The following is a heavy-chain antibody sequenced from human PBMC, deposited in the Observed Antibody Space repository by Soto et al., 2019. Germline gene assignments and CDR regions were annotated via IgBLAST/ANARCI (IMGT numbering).Heavy chain of an antibody. D-gene: IGHD3-9*01. J-gene: IGHJ6*02. Sequence: VGSLRLSCAASGFTFSSYSMNWVRQAPGKGLEWVSSISSSSSYIYYADSVKGRFTISRDNAKNSLYLQMNSLRAEDTAAYYCARDFDILTGYYGNYYYYYGMDVWGQGTTVTVSS. CDR1: GFTFSSYS. CDR2: ISSSSSYI. V-gene: IGHV3-21*01. CDR3: ARDFDILTGYYGNYYYYYGMDV.